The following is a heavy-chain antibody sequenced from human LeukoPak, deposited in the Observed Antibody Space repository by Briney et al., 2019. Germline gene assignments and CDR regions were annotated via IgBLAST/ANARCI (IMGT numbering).Heavy chain of an antibody. CDR2: IYYSWST. Sequence: SETLSLTCTVSGGSISSYYWSWIRQPPGKGLEWIGYIYYSWSTNYKPSLKSRVTISVETSKNQFSLKLRSVTAADTAVYYCARVTGYMIEDYFDYWGQGTLVTVSS. V-gene: IGHV4-59*01. CDR3: ARVTGYMIEDYFDY. D-gene: IGHD3-22*01. J-gene: IGHJ4*02. CDR1: GGSISSYY.